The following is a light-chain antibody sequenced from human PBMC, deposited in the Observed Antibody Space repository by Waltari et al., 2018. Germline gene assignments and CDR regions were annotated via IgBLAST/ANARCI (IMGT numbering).Light chain of an antibody. CDR3: QQYGDWPPT. Sequence: EVVMTQSPAILSVSPGETAYLSCRASRPIGSDLAWYQQKPGQSPRLLIYGVSSRATGFPARFSASGSGTEFTLTITGLQSEDVAVYHCQQYGDWPPTFGQGTQLEIK. CDR2: GVS. J-gene: IGKJ2*01. CDR1: RPIGSD. V-gene: IGKV3-15*01.